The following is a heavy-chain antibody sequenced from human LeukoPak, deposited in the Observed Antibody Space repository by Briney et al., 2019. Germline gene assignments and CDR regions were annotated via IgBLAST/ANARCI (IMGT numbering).Heavy chain of an antibody. D-gene: IGHD3-10*01. CDR2: ISGSGGST. V-gene: IGHV3-23*01. CDR3: ARPRGSGSYSNWYFDL. CDR1: GFTFSSYA. Sequence: PGGSLRLSCAASGFTFSSYAMRWISPAPGKGLEWVSPISGSGGSTLYADSVRGRFTISRDNSKNTLSLQMNNLRAEDEAVYSGARPRGSGSYSNWYFDLWGRGTLVTVSS. J-gene: IGHJ2*01.